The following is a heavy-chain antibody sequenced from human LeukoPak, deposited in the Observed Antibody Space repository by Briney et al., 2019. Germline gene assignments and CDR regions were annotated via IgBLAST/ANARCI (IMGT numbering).Heavy chain of an antibody. CDR3: TRPRGDSVGYYYMDV. CDR1: GFTFSGSA. CDR2: IRSKANSYAT. D-gene: IGHD1-26*01. Sequence: PGGSLRLSCAASGFTFSGSAMHWVRQASGKGLEWVGRIRSKANSYATAYAASVKGRFTISRDDSKNTAYLQMNSLKTEDTAVYYCTRPRGDSVGYYYMDVWGKGTTVSISS. V-gene: IGHV3-73*01. J-gene: IGHJ6*03.